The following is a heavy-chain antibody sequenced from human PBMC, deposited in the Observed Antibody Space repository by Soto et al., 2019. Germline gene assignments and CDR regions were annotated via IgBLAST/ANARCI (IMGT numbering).Heavy chain of an antibody. D-gene: IGHD2-8*01. CDR1: GGSVSSGSYY. V-gene: IGHV4-61*01. Sequence: QVQLQESGPGLVKPSETLSLTCTVSGGSVSSGSYYWSWIRQPPGKGLEWIGYIYYSGSTNYNPSLESRVTISVDTSKNQFSLKLSSVTAADTAVYYCARGLMGMGPYYFDYWGQGTLVTVSS. J-gene: IGHJ4*02. CDR2: IYYSGST. CDR3: ARGLMGMGPYYFDY.